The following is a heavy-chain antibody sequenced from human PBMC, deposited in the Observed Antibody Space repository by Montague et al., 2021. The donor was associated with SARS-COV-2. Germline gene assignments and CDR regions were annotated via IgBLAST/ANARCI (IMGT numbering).Heavy chain of an antibody. CDR2: IYYSGST. CDR3: ARLGLQLLGGHYFDY. D-gene: IGHD5-24*01. V-gene: IGHV4-59*08. Sequence: SETLSLTCIVSGGSISSYYWSWIRQPPGKGLEWIGYIYYSGSTNCNPPLKSRVTTSVDTSKNQFSLKLSSVTAADTAVYYCARLGLQLLGGHYFDYWGQGTLVTVSS. CDR1: GGSISSYY. J-gene: IGHJ4*02.